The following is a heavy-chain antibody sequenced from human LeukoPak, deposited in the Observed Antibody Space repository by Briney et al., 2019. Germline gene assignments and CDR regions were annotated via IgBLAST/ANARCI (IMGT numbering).Heavy chain of an antibody. CDR1: GGSISSGGYS. J-gene: IGHJ5*02. CDR3: ARARDGYNYNWFDP. D-gene: IGHD5-24*01. Sequence: SETLSLTCVVSGGSISSGGYSWSWIRQPPGKGLEWIGYISHSGSTNYNPSLKSRVTISVDTSKNQFSLKLSSVTAADTAVYYCARARDGYNYNWFDPWGQGTLVTVSS. V-gene: IGHV4-30-2*01. CDR2: ISHSGST.